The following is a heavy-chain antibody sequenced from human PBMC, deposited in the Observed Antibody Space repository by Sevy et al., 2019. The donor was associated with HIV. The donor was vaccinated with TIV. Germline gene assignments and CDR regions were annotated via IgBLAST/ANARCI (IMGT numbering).Heavy chain of an antibody. Sequence: GGALRLSCAASGFTFSSYGMHWVRQAPGKGLEWVAFIRYDGSNKYYADSVKGRFTISRDNSKNTLYLQMNSLRAEDTAVYYCATSRYCSGGSCYGADYYYGMDVWGQGTTVTVSS. CDR3: ATSRYCSGGSCYGADYYYGMDV. CDR2: IRYDGSNK. CDR1: GFTFSSYG. V-gene: IGHV3-30*02. J-gene: IGHJ6*02. D-gene: IGHD2-15*01.